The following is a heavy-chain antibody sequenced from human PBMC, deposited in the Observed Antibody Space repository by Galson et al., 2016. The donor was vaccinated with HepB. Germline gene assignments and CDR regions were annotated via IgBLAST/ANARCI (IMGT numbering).Heavy chain of an antibody. V-gene: IGHV3-73*01. Sequence: SLRLSCAASGFTFSGSAMHWVRQASGKGLEWVGRIRSKANSYATAYAASVKGRFTISRDDSKNTAYLQMNSLKTEDTAVYYCTRGGTTMAYGSGSYYNFDYWGQGTLVTVSS. D-gene: IGHD3-10*01. CDR2: IRSKANSYAT. CDR1: GFTFSGSA. J-gene: IGHJ4*02. CDR3: TRGGTTMAYGSGSYYNFDY.